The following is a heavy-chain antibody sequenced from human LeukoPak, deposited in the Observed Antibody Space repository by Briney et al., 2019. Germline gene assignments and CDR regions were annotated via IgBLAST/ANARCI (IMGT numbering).Heavy chain of an antibody. D-gene: IGHD3-16*01. J-gene: IGHJ4*02. CDR3: ARGGGYFNY. CDR2: IYYSGST. Sequence: SETLSLTCTVSGGSISSSSYYWGWIRQPPGKGLEWIGSIYYSGSTYYNPSLKSRVTISVDTSKNQFSLKLSSVTAADTAVYYCARGGGYFNYWGQGTLVTVSS. CDR1: GGSISSSSYY. V-gene: IGHV4-39*01.